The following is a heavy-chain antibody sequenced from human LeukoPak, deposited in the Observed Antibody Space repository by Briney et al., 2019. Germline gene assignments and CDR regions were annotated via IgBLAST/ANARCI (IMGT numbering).Heavy chain of an antibody. V-gene: IGHV4-59*08. CDR3: ARLVMRRLLDL. CDR2: ISDSGGT. Sequence: KPSETLSLTCSGSGVSVSRYSWSWIRQPPGKGLEYFGHISDSGGTTYNPSLKSRVSISVDTSKNQFSLKWRFATAADTAVYSCARLVMRRLLDLWGQGTLVTVSS. D-gene: IGHD2-21*02. CDR1: GVSVSRYS. J-gene: IGHJ5*02.